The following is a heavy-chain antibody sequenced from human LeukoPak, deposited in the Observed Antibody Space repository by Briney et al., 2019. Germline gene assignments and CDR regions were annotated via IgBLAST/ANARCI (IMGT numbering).Heavy chain of an antibody. V-gene: IGHV4-39*07. CDR2: IYHSGST. Sequence: SETLSLTCTVSGGSISSSSYYWGWIRQPPGKGLEWIGSIYHSGSTYYNPSLKSRVTISVDTSKNQFSLKLSSVTAADTAVYYCARSYYDSSGYYYPPFDRWGQGTLVTVSS. CDR1: GGSISSSSYY. D-gene: IGHD3-22*01. CDR3: ARSYYDSSGYYYPPFDR. J-gene: IGHJ5*02.